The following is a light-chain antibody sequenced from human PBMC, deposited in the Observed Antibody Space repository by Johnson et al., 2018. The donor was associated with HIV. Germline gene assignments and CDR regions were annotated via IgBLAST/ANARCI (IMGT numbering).Light chain of an antibody. V-gene: IGLV1-51*02. CDR3: GTWDRSLSAGGV. CDR1: SSNIGNNY. J-gene: IGLJ1*01. Sequence: QSVLTQPPSVSAAPGQKVTISCSGSSSNIGNNYVSWYQQLPGTAPKLLIYENNKRPSGIPDRFSGSKSGKSATLGITGLQTGDEAEYYCGTWDRSLSAGGVFGTGTKVSVL. CDR2: ENN.